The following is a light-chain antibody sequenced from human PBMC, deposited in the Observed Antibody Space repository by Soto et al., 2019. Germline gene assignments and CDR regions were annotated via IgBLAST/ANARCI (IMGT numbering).Light chain of an antibody. Sequence: DIQMTQSPSTLSASVGDRVTITCRASQSISSWLAWYQQKPGKAPKLLIYDVSSLQSGVPSRFSGSGSGTKFTLTIASLQPDDFATYYCQQYETFSGTFGPGTKVDIK. V-gene: IGKV1-5*01. CDR3: QQYETFSGT. CDR2: DVS. J-gene: IGKJ1*01. CDR1: QSISSW.